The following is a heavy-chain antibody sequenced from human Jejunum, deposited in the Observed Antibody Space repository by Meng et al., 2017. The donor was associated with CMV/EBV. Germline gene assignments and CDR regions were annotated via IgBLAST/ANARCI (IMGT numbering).Heavy chain of an antibody. CDR1: GYTFINNV. V-gene: IGHV1-3*01. CDR2: INADSGHT. D-gene: IGHD3-9*01. J-gene: IGHJ4*02. CDR3: AREGSMTGLDLDY. Sequence: QASGYTFINNVIHWGRQPPGQGLEWEGWINADSGHTRYSQKLQGRVTLSRDTSASTAHMELTSLRSEDTAGYYCAREGSMTGLDLDYWGQGTLVTVSS.